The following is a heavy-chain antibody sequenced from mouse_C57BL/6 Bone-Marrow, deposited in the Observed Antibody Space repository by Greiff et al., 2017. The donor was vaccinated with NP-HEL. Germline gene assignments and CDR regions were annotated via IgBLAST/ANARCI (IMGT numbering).Heavy chain of an antibody. CDR3: ARSLLITAN. V-gene: IGHV1-81*01. J-gene: IGHJ3*01. Sequence: QVQLQQSGAELARPGASVKLSCKASGYTFTSYGISWVKQRTGQGLEWIGEIYPRSGNTYYNEKFKGKATLTADKSSSTAYMESRSLTSEDSAVYFCARSLLITANWGQGTLVTVSA. D-gene: IGHD1-1*01. CDR2: IYPRSGNT. CDR1: GYTFTSYG.